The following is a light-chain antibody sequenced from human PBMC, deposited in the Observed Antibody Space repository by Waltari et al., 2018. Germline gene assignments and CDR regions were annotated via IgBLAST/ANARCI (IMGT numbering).Light chain of an antibody. Sequence: EIVLTQSPGTLSLSPGERATPPCRASQSVSSSYLAWYQQKPGQAPRLLIYGASSRATGIPDRFSGSGSGTDFTLTISRLEPEDFAVFYCQQYGSSPVTFGQGTKVEVK. CDR3: QQYGSSPVT. V-gene: IGKV3-20*01. CDR1: QSVSSSY. J-gene: IGKJ1*01. CDR2: GAS.